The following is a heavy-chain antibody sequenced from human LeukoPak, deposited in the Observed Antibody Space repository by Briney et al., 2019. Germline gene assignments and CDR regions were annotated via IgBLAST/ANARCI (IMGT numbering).Heavy chain of an antibody. CDR2: ISSSSSYI. J-gene: IGHJ5*02. CDR1: GFTFTDYA. Sequence: GGSLRLSCAASGFTFTDYAMSWVRQAPGKGLEWVSSISSSSSYIYYADSVKGRFTISRDNAQNSLYLQMNSLRAEDTAVYYCARAVEYNWFDPWGQGTLVTVSS. V-gene: IGHV3-21*01. CDR3: ARAVEYNWFDP.